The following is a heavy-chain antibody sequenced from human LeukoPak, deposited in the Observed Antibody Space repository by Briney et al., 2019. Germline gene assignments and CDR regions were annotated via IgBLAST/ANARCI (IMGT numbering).Heavy chain of an antibody. CDR3: ARGTPFTMVRGVGYFDY. Sequence: PSETLSLTCTVSGGSISSSSYYWGWIRQPPGKGLEWIGSIYYSGSTYYSPSLKSRVTISVDTSKNQFSLKLSSVTAADTAVYYCARGTPFTMVRGVGYFDYWGQGTLVTVSS. J-gene: IGHJ4*02. CDR1: GGSISSSSYY. D-gene: IGHD3-10*01. V-gene: IGHV4-39*07. CDR2: IYYSGST.